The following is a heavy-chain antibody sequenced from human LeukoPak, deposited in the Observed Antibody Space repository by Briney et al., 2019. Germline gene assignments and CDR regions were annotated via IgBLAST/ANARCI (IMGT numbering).Heavy chain of an antibody. CDR3: ARSTTWAFDI. J-gene: IGHJ3*02. CDR1: GYSISSGYY. D-gene: IGHD1-1*01. CDR2: IFYTGNT. Sequence: SETLSLTCTVSGYSISSGYYWGWIRQPPGKGLEWIGSIFYTGNTYYNPSLKSRVTISVDTSKNLFSLKLNSVTAADTAVYYCARSTTWAFDIWGQGTMVTVSS. V-gene: IGHV4-38-2*02.